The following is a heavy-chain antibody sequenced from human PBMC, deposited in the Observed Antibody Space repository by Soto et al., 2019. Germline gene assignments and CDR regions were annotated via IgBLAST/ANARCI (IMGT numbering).Heavy chain of an antibody. CDR3: ARHNYGSGSPYFDY. Sequence: QVQLQESGPGLVKPSETLSLTCTVSGGSISSYYWSWIRQPPGKGLEWIGYIYYSGSTNYNPSLKSRVTISVDPSKNHFSLKLNSMTAADTAVYYCARHNYGSGSPYFDYWGQGTLVTVSS. V-gene: IGHV4-59*08. J-gene: IGHJ4*02. CDR2: IYYSGST. CDR1: GGSISSYY. D-gene: IGHD3-10*01.